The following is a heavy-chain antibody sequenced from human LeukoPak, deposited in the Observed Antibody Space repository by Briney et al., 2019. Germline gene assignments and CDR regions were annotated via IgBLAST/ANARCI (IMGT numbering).Heavy chain of an antibody. J-gene: IGHJ4*02. CDR1: GFTVSSNY. Sequence: GGSLRLSCAASGFTVSSNYMSWVRQAPGKGLEWVSVIYSGGSTYYADSVKGRFTISRDNSKNTLYLQMNSLRAEDTAVYYCAKGGGESRTYYYGSGSYDGVLDYWGQGTLVTVSS. D-gene: IGHD3-10*01. V-gene: IGHV3-66*01. CDR3: AKGGGESRTYYYGSGSYDGVLDY. CDR2: IYSGGST.